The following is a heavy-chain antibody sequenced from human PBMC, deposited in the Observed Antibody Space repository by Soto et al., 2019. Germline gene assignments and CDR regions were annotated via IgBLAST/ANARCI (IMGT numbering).Heavy chain of an antibody. D-gene: IGHD2-2*01. CDR1: GYTFTSYA. J-gene: IGHJ3*02. Sequence: ASVKVSCKASGYTFTSYAMHWVRQAPGQRLEWMGWINAGNGNTKYSQKFQGRVTITRDTSASTAYMELSSLRSEDTAVYYCARVQYCSSTSCSLAFDIWGQGTMVTVSS. V-gene: IGHV1-3*01. CDR2: INAGNGNT. CDR3: ARVQYCSSTSCSLAFDI.